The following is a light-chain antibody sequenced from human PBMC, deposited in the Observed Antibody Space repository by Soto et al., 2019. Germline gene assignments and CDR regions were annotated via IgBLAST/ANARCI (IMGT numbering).Light chain of an antibody. CDR2: DAS. Sequence: DMQMTQSPSTLSASVGDRVTITCRASQSISIWLAWYQQKPGKAPNLLIYDASSLESGVPSRFSGSGSGTEFTLTISSLQPDDFATYYCQQYKSYWTFGQGTKVDIK. J-gene: IGKJ1*01. CDR1: QSISIW. V-gene: IGKV1-5*01. CDR3: QQYKSYWT.